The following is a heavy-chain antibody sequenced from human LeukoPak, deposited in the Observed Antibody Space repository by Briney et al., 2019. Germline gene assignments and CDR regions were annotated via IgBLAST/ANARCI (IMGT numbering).Heavy chain of an antibody. CDR2: IYSGGST. CDR3: AKDHAMIVVPAAIAWFDP. CDR1: GFTVSSNY. D-gene: IGHD2-2*01. V-gene: IGHV3-66*01. J-gene: IGHJ5*02. Sequence: GGSLRLSCAASGFTVSSNYMSWVRQAPGKGLEWVSVIYSGGSTYYADSVKGRFTISRDNSKNTLYLQMNSLRAEDTAVYYCAKDHAMIVVPAAIAWFDPWGQGTLVTVSS.